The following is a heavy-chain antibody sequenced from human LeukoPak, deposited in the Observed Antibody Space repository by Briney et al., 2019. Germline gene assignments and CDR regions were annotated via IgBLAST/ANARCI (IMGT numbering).Heavy chain of an antibody. CDR1: GYTFTRYS. CDR3: ARQVGTASSHDFGH. D-gene: IGHD2-21*02. J-gene: IGHJ4*01. Sequence: ASVKVSCKASGYTFTRYSISWVRQTPGQGLEWMGFINTYTRNPTYAQGFTGRFVFSLDTSVSTAYLQISNLKAEDTAVYYCARQVGTASSHDFGHWGHGTLVTVSS. CDR2: INTYTRNP. V-gene: IGHV7-4-1*02.